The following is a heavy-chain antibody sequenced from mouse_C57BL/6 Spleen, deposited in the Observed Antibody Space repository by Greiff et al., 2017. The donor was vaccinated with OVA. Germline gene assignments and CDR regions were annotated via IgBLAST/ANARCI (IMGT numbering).Heavy chain of an antibody. CDR2: IHPNSGST. CDR3: ARSHEVYFDY. Sequence: QVQLQQPGAELVKPGASVKLSCKASGYTFTSYWMHWVKQRPGQGLEWIGMIHPNSGSTNYNEKFKSKATLTVDESSSTAYMQLSSLTSEDSAVYYCARSHEVYFDYWGQGTTLTVSS. CDR1: GYTFTSYW. J-gene: IGHJ2*01. V-gene: IGHV1-64*01.